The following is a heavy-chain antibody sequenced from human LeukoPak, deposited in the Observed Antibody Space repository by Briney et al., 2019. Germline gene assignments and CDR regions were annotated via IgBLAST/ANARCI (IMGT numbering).Heavy chain of an antibody. CDR3: AKSHSPHYYYYYMDV. Sequence: PGGSLRLSCAASGFTFSSYAMSWVRQAPGKGLEWVSAISGSGGSTYYADSVKGRFTISRDNSKNTLYLQMNSLRAEDTAVYYCAKSHSPHYYYYYMDVWGKGTTVTVSS. V-gene: IGHV3-23*01. J-gene: IGHJ6*03. CDR2: ISGSGGST. D-gene: IGHD5-18*01. CDR1: GFTFSSYA.